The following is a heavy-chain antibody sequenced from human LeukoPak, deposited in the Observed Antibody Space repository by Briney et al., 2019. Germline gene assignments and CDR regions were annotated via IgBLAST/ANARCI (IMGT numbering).Heavy chain of an antibody. CDR1: GFSFSTYW. Sequence: GGSLRLSCAASGFSFSTYWMSWVRQAPGKGLEWVANINQDGSRESYVDSVKGRFTISRDNAKNSLYLQMNSLRADDTAVYYCATEYSSDWYTEGQHWGQGTLVTVSS. J-gene: IGHJ1*01. D-gene: IGHD6-19*01. CDR2: INQDGSRE. V-gene: IGHV3-7*01. CDR3: ATEYSSDWYTEGQH.